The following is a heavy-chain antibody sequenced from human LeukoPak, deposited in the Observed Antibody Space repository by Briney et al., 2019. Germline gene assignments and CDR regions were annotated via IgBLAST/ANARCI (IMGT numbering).Heavy chain of an antibody. Sequence: GGSLRLSCAASGFTFSSYAMHWVRQAPGKGLEWVAVISYDGSNKYYADSVRGRFTISRDNSKNTLYLQMNSLRAEDTAVYYCARVGNCSRGSCYFDYWGQGTLVTVSS. CDR2: ISYDGSNK. J-gene: IGHJ4*02. CDR1: GFTFSSYA. CDR3: ARVGNCSRGSCYFDY. V-gene: IGHV3-30-3*01. D-gene: IGHD2-15*01.